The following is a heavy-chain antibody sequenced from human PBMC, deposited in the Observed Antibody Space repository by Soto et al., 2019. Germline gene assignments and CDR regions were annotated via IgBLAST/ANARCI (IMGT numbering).Heavy chain of an antibody. CDR2: INPNSGGT. D-gene: IGHD6-19*01. Sequence: ASVKVSCKASGYTFTGYYMHWVRQAPGQGLEWMGWINPNSGGTNYAQKFQGRVTMTRDTSISTAYMELSRLRSDDTAVYYCAREKAAVAGTMGWFDPWGQGTLVTVSS. V-gene: IGHV1-2*02. CDR3: AREKAAVAGTMGWFDP. CDR1: GYTFTGYY. J-gene: IGHJ5*02.